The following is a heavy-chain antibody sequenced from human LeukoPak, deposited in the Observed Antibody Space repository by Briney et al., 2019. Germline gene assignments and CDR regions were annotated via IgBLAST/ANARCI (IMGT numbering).Heavy chain of an antibody. CDR1: GFTVSSNY. J-gene: IGHJ4*02. CDR2: IYSGGST. CDR3: ARDLGKWLGSDY. D-gene: IGHD6-19*01. V-gene: IGHV3-53*01. Sequence: GGSLRLSCAASGFTVSSNYMSWVRQAPGKGLEWVSIIYSGGSTFYADSVKGRFTISRDNAKNSLYLQMNSLRAEDTAVYYCARDLGKWLGSDYWGQGTLVTVSS.